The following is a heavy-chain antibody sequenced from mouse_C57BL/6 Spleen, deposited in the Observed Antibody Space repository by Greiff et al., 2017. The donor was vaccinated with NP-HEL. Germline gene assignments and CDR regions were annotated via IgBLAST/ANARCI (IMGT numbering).Heavy chain of an antibody. V-gene: IGHV1-42*01. CDR2: LNPSTGGT. Sequence: EVQLQQSGPELVKPGASVKISCTASGYSFTGYYMNWVKQSPEKSLEWIGELNPSTGGTTYNPKFKTKATLTVDKSSSTASMQRKSLTSEDSAVYNCARNNYCSSINFDYWGQGTTLTVSS. CDR1: GYSFTGYY. CDR3: ARNNYCSSINFDY. J-gene: IGHJ2*01. D-gene: IGHD1-1*01.